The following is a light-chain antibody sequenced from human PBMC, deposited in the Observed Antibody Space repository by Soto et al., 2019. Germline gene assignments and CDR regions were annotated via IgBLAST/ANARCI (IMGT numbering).Light chain of an antibody. J-gene: IGLJ2*01. V-gene: IGLV1-47*01. CDR3: AAWDDSMRVLV. Sequence: QSVLTQPPSASGTPGQRVTISCSGSSSNIGSNYVYWYQQLPGTSPKLLIYRNNQRPSGVPDRFSGSKSGTSASLAISGLRSEDEADYYCAAWDDSMRVLVFGGGTQVTVL. CDR2: RNN. CDR1: SSNIGSNY.